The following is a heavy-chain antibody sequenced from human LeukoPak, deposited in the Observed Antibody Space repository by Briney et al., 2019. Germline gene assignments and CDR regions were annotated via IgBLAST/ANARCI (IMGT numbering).Heavy chain of an antibody. CDR3: TRGKNYGFDY. CDR2: TYYRSKWYD. Sequence: SQTLSLTCAISGDXVSSNSVAWNWIRQSPSGGLEWLGRTYYRSKWYDHYAVSVKSRITINPDTSKNQFSLQLNSVTPEDTAVYYCTRGKNYGFDYWGQGTLVTVSS. D-gene: IGHD3-10*01. J-gene: IGHJ4*02. V-gene: IGHV6-1*01. CDR1: GDXVSSNSVA.